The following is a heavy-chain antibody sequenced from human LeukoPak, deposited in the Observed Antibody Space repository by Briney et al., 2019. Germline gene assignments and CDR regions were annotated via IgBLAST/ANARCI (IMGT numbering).Heavy chain of an antibody. CDR1: GFTFSSYD. V-gene: IGHV3-13*04. Sequence: GGSLRLSCAASGFTFSSYDMHWVRQATGKGLEWVSAIGTAGDTYYPGSVKGRFTISRENAKNSLYLQMNSLRAGDTAVYYCARSTGPSDAFDIWGQGTMVTVSS. CDR2: IGTAGDT. D-gene: IGHD2-8*02. CDR3: ARSTGPSDAFDI. J-gene: IGHJ3*02.